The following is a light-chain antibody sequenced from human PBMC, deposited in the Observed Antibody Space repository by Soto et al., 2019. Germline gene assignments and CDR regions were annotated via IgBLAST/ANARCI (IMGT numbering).Light chain of an antibody. V-gene: IGKV1-39*01. Sequence: DIQMTQSPSSLSASIGDRVTITCRASQSISNFVNWYQQKTGKAPKLLIYDASSLQSGVPSRFSGSGSGTDFTLTISSLQPEDFATYYCQQSYSTPRTFGQGTKVDIQ. CDR3: QQSYSTPRT. J-gene: IGKJ1*01. CDR1: QSISNF. CDR2: DAS.